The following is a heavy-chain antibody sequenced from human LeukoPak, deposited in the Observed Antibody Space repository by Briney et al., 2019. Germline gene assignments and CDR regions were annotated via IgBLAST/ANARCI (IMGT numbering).Heavy chain of an antibody. Sequence: ASVKVSCKASGYTFTSDGISWVRQAPGQGLEWMGWISAYNGNTNYAQKLQGRVTMTTDTSTSTAYMELRSLRSDDTAVYYCARDSGPVTYYDFWSGYFPFDYWGQGTLVNVSS. CDR2: ISAYNGNT. CDR3: ARDSGPVTYYDFWSGYFPFDY. J-gene: IGHJ4*02. V-gene: IGHV1-18*01. CDR1: GYTFTSDG. D-gene: IGHD3-3*01.